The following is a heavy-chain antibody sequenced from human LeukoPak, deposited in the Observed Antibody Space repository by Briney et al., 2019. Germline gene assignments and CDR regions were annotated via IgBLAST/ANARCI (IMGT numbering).Heavy chain of an antibody. Sequence: GGSLRLSCAASGFAFSTYWMSWVRQAPGKGLEWVANIKKDGSEIYYVDSVKGRFTISRDNAKNSLYLQMNSLRAEDTAVYYCAKDGALYLYDSSGPFDYWGQGTLVTVSS. CDR1: GFAFSTYW. CDR3: AKDGALYLYDSSGPFDY. D-gene: IGHD3-22*01. CDR2: IKKDGSEI. V-gene: IGHV3-7*01. J-gene: IGHJ4*02.